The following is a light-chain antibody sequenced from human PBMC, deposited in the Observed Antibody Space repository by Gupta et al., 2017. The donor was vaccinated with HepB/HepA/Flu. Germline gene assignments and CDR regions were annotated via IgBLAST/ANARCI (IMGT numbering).Light chain of an antibody. V-gene: IGKV3-20*01. J-gene: IGKJ4*01. CDR2: GAS. CDR3: QQYGSSPVT. Sequence: EIVLTQSPGTLSLSPGDRATFPCRASQSIRSNWVAWYQQKVGQAPRLLIYGASSRATGISDRFSGSGSGTDFTLTISRLEPEDFAVYYCQQYGSSPVTFGGGTKVEIK. CDR1: QSIRSNW.